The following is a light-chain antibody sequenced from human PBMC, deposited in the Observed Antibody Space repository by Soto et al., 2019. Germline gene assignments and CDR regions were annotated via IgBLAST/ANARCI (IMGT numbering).Light chain of an antibody. V-gene: IGKV1-5*03. CDR1: QSIGSW. CDR3: QQSRT. CDR2: KAS. Sequence: SIGDRVTITCRASQSIGSWLAWYQQKPGKAPRLLIYKASSLQSGVPSRFSGSASGTEFTLTVSSLQPDYFATYYCQQSRTFGQGTKVEIK. J-gene: IGKJ1*01.